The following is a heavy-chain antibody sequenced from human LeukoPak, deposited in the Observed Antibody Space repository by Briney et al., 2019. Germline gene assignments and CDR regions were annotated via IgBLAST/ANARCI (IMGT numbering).Heavy chain of an antibody. V-gene: IGHV5-51*01. Sequence: GESLKISCKGSGYSFTSSWIGWVRRMPGKGLEWMGIIFPGDSDTRYSPSFQGQVTISADKSISTAYLQWSSLKASDTAMYYCARVADVFNWFDPWGQGTLVTVSS. D-gene: IGHD3-16*01. CDR1: GYSFTSSW. CDR2: IFPGDSDT. J-gene: IGHJ5*02. CDR3: ARVADVFNWFDP.